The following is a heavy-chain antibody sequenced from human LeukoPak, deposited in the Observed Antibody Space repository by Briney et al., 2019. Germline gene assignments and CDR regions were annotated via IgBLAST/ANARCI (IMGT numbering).Heavy chain of an antibody. V-gene: IGHV4-61*02. CDR1: GGSISSGSYY. D-gene: IGHD4-23*01. Sequence: PSQTLSPTCTVSGGSISSGSYYWSWIRQPAGKGLEWIGRIYTSGSTNYNPSLKSRVTISVDTSKNQFSLKLSSVTAADMAVYYCAGTRSVGCFDYWGQGTLVTVSS. CDR3: AGTRSVGCFDY. CDR2: IYTSGST. J-gene: IGHJ4*02.